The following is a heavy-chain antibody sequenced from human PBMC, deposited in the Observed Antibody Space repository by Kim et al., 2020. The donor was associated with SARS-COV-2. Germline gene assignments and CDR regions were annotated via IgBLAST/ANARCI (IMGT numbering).Heavy chain of an antibody. Sequence: GGSLRLSCVASGFTFGTFDMSWVRQAPGQGLEWVSVITGHDDRTYYAESVKGRFTVSRDSARNTLYLQMNSLRSDDTAIYYCVNGASLDYWGPGTLGTV. J-gene: IGHJ4*02. V-gene: IGHV3-23*01. CDR1: GFTFGTFD. CDR3: VNGASLDY. D-gene: IGHD4-17*01. CDR2: ITGHDDRT.